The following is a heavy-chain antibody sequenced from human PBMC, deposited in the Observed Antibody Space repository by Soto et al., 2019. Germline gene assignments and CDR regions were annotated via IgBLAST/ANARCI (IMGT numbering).Heavy chain of an antibody. D-gene: IGHD3-9*01. CDR3: ARGNDILTASLDY. CDR2: IIPILGIA. V-gene: IGHV1-69*02. Sequence: QVQLVQSGAEVKKPGSSVKVSCKASGGTFSSYTISWVRQAPGQGLEWMGRIIPILGIANYAQKFQGRVTITADKSTSTAYMELSSLRSEDTAVYYCARGNDILTASLDYWGQGTLVTVSS. J-gene: IGHJ4*02. CDR1: GGTFSSYT.